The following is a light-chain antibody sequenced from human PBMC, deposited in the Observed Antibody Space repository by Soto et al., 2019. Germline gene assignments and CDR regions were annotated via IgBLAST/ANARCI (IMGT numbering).Light chain of an antibody. CDR3: QQCSNWPLT. CDR1: QSVITY. Sequence: EIVLTQSPATLSLSPGERAALSCRASQSVITYLAWYQQKPGQAPRLFIYDASNRATGIPARSSGSGSGTDFTLIISSLQSEDSAVYYCQQCSNWPLTFGGGTKVDI. CDR2: DAS. V-gene: IGKV3-11*01. J-gene: IGKJ4*01.